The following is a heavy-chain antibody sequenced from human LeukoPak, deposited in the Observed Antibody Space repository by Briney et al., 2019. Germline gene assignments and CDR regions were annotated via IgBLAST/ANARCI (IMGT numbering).Heavy chain of an antibody. D-gene: IGHD3-22*01. V-gene: IGHV3-30*04. J-gene: IGHJ4*02. CDR2: ISYDGSNK. CDR3: ARGGRITMIVVVTFLRN. Sequence: GGSLRLSCAASGFTFSSYAMHWVRQAPGKGLEWVAVISYDGSNKYYADSVKGRFTISRDNSKNTLYLQMNSLRAEDTAVYYCARGGRITMIVVVTFLRNWGQGTLVTVS. CDR1: GFTFSSYA.